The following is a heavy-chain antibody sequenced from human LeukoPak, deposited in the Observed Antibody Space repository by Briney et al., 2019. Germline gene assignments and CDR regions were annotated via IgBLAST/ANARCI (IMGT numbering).Heavy chain of an antibody. CDR1: GFTFSSYC. V-gene: IGHV3-74*01. J-gene: IGHJ4*02. Sequence: PGGSLRLSCAASGFTFSSYCMHWVRQAPGKGLVWVSRINSYGSSTSYADSVKCRFTIYRDNAKNTLYLKINSLRAEETDVYSCASEKYYHDSSGYYGDYWGQGTLVTVCS. CDR2: INSYGSST. CDR3: ASEKYYHDSSGYYGDY. D-gene: IGHD3-22*01.